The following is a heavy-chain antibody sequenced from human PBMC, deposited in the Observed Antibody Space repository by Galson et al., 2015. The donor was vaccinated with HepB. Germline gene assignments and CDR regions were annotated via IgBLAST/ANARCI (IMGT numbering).Heavy chain of an antibody. J-gene: IGHJ6*02. V-gene: IGHV4-31*03. CDR3: ARDRGDYDYYYYYGMDV. CDR1: GGSISSGGYY. CDR2: IYYSGST. D-gene: IGHD4-17*01. Sequence: TLSLTCTVSGGSISSGGYYWSWIRQHPGKGLEWIGYIYYSGSTYYNPSLKSRVTISVDTSKNQFSLKLSSVTAADTAVYYCARDRGDYDYYYYYGMDVWGQGTTVTVSS.